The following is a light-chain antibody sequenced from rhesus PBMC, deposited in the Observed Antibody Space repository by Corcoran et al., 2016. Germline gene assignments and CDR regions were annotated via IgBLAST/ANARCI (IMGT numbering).Light chain of an antibody. Sequence: QAATTQPPSVSGSPGQSVTISCTGTSSDVGGYNYVSWYQQHPGKAPKLMIYGVSKRPSGVSDRFSGSKSGNTASLTISGLQAEDDADYYCCSYTTSSTYIFGAGTRLTVL. V-gene: IGLV2S7*01. CDR1: SSDVGGYNY. J-gene: IGLJ1*01. CDR3: CSYTTSSTYI. CDR2: GVS.